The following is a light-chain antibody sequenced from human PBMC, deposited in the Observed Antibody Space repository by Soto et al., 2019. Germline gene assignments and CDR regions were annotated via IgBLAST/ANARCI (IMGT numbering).Light chain of an antibody. CDR3: AGWDGSLKGFV. CDR2: ENN. CDR1: ASNIGRDP. V-gene: IGLV1-44*01. J-gene: IGLJ1*01. Sequence: QSALTQPPSASGAPGLRVTISCSVSASNIGRDPVNWYQQVPGTAPKLLIYENNHRPSGVPGRFSGSKSGTSASLVISGLQSEDEAAYFCAGWDGSLKGFVFGTGTKVTVL.